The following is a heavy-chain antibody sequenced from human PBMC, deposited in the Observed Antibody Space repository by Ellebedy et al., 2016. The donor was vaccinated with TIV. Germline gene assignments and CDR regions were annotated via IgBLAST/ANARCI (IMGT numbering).Heavy chain of an antibody. J-gene: IGHJ4*02. CDR3: ARGEGWIDN. V-gene: IGHV3-7*04. D-gene: IGHD5-24*01. Sequence: GESLKIPXSASGFTFSGYWLSWVRQAPGKGLEWVANIKEDGSEKYYVDSVKGRFTISRDNAKNSLYLQMNSLRAEDTAVYFCARGEGWIDNWGQGTLVTVSS. CDR2: IKEDGSEK. CDR1: GFTFSGYW.